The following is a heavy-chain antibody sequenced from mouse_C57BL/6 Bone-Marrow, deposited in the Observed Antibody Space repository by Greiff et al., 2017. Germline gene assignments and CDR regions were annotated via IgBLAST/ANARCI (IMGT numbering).Heavy chain of an antibody. V-gene: IGHV1-55*01. CDR2: IYPGSGST. CDR3: ARPPYDYDGGFAY. CDR1: GYTFTSYW. Sequence: VQLQQPGAELVKPGASVKMSCKASGYTFTSYWITWVKQRPGQGLEWIGDIYPGSGSTNYNEKFKSKATLTVDTSSSTAYMQLSSLTSEDSAVYYCARPPYDYDGGFAYWGQGTLVTVSA. J-gene: IGHJ3*01. D-gene: IGHD2-4*01.